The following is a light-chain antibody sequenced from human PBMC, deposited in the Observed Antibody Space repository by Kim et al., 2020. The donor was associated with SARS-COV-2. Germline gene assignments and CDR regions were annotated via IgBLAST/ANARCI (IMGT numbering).Light chain of an antibody. CDR2: GKN. CDR1: SLRSYY. Sequence: SSELTQDPAVSVALGQTVRITCQGDSLRSYYASWYQQKPGQAPVLVIYGKNNRPSGIPDRFSGSSPGNTASLTITGAQAEDEADYYCNSRDSSGNHRYVFGTGTKVTVL. J-gene: IGLJ1*01. V-gene: IGLV3-19*01. CDR3: NSRDSSGNHRYV.